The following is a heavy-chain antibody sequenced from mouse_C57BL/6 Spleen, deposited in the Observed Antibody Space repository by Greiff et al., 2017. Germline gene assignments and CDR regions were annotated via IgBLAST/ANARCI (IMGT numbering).Heavy chain of an antibody. CDR2: IHPNSGST. J-gene: IGHJ2*01. CDR1: GYTFTSYW. D-gene: IGHD2-4*01. Sequence: QVQLQQPGAELVKPGASVKLSCKASGYTFTSYWMHWVKQRPGQGLEWIGMIHPNSGSTNYNEKFKSKATLTVDKSSSTAYMQLSSLTSEDSAVYFCARGDYTSLPYFDSWGQGTPLTVSS. CDR3: ARGDYTSLPYFDS. V-gene: IGHV1-64*01.